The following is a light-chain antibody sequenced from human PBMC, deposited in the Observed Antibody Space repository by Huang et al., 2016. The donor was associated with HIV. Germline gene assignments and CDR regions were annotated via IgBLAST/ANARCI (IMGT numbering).Light chain of an antibody. J-gene: IGKJ1*01. CDR2: DAS. CDR3: HHDGATQWA. Sequence: ELVLTQSPVTLSSSPGGAAVISCRASQSLAKGVFAWYRQHPGQAPSLLIFDASTRPFDIPDRFVGRGSGTDFSLTINGHDPEDFAVYCCHHDGATQWAFGRGTRVEMK. CDR1: QSLAKGV. V-gene: IGKV3-20*01.